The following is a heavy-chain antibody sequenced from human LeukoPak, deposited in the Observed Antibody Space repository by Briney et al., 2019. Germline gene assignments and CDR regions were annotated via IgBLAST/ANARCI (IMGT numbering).Heavy chain of an antibody. CDR3: ARDLHGDYDH. D-gene: IGHD4-17*01. CDR2: IKWNGGST. Sequence: PGGSLRLSCAASGFTFEDYGTSWVRQAPGKRLEWVSGIKWNGGSTGYADSVKGRFTISRDNAKNSLYLQMNSLRAEDTALYHCARDLHGDYDHWGQGTLVTVSS. V-gene: IGHV3-20*01. CDR1: GFTFEDYG. J-gene: IGHJ4*02.